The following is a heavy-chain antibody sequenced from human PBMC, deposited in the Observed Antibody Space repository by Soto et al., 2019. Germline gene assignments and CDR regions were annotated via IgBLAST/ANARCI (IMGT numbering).Heavy chain of an antibody. D-gene: IGHD6-6*01. J-gene: IGHJ6*02. CDR2: ISGSGGST. Sequence: GGSLRLSCAASGFTFSSYAMSWVRQAPGKGLEWVSAISGSGGSTYYADSVKGRFTISRDNSKNTLYLQMNSLRAEDTAVYYCAKDWESSSISYYYYGMDVWGQGTTVTVSS. V-gene: IGHV3-23*01. CDR3: AKDWESSSISYYYYGMDV. CDR1: GFTFSSYA.